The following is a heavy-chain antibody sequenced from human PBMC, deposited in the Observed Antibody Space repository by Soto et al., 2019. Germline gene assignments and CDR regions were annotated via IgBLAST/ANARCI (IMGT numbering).Heavy chain of an antibody. CDR1: GFTFNTYA. D-gene: IGHD5-18*01. V-gene: IGHV3-23*01. J-gene: IGHJ4*02. CDR3: AKSPGLWSYFDY. Sequence: GGSLRLSCAASGFTFNTYAMSWVRQTPGKGLDWVSVISGGGGGTYYADSVKGRFTISRDNSKNTLYLQMNGLRAEDTAIYYCAKSPGLWSYFDYWGQGALVTVSS. CDR2: ISGGGGGT.